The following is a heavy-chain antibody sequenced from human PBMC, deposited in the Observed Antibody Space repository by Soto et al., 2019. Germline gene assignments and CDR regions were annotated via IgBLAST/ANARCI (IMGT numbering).Heavy chain of an antibody. CDR1: GGSFSGYY. CDR2: IDYSGST. J-gene: IGHJ6*02. CDR3: ARGTCIGPRPDDFDGMDV. Sequence: QVQLQQWGAGLLKPSGTLSLTCAVSGGSFSGYYWTWIRQSPGKGLEWIGEIDYSGSTNSNPSLKSRVTISVDTSKNQFSLRMTSVTAADTSVYYCARGTCIGPRPDDFDGMDVWGQGTTVTVFS. D-gene: IGHD6-6*01. V-gene: IGHV4-34*01.